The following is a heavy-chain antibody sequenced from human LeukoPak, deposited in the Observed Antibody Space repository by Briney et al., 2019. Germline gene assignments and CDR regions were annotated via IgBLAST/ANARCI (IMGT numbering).Heavy chain of an antibody. Sequence: GGSLRLSCAASGFTFSSYGMHWVRQAPGKGLEWVAVISYDGSNKHYADSVKGRFTISRDNSKNTLYLQMNSLRAEDTAVYYCAKASLGYCSGGSCYSGAFDYWGQGTLVTVSS. D-gene: IGHD2-15*01. CDR3: AKASLGYCSGGSCYSGAFDY. V-gene: IGHV3-30*18. CDR1: GFTFSSYG. J-gene: IGHJ4*02. CDR2: ISYDGSNK.